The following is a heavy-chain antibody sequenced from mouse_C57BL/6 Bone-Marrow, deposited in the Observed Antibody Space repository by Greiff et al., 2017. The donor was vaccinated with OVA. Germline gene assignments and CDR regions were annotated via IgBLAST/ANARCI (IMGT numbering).Heavy chain of an antibody. D-gene: IGHD4-1*01. J-gene: IGHJ3*01. CDR1: GYAFSSSW. CDR3: AKLDRFAY. V-gene: IGHV1-82*01. Sequence: QVQLQQSGPELVKPGASVKISCKASGYAFSSSWMNWVKQRPGKGLEWIGRIYPGDGDTNYNGKFKGKATLTADKSSSTAYMQLSSLKSEDSAVYFGAKLDRFAYWGQGTLVTVSA. CDR2: IYPGDGDT.